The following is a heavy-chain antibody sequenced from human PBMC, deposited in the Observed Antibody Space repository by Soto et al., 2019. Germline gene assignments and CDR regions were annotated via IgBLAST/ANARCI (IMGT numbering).Heavy chain of an antibody. CDR3: ARGIGSSTYYGMDV. CDR1: GLTFSSYA. Sequence: GGSLRLSCAASGLTFSSYAMNWVRQTTEKGLEWVSAIFGSGTSTFYADSVKGRFTISRDYSDNTLYLQMHSLRADDTAVYYCARGIGSSTYYGMDVWGQGTTVTVSS. CDR2: IFGSGTST. J-gene: IGHJ6*02. D-gene: IGHD3-10*01. V-gene: IGHV3-23*05.